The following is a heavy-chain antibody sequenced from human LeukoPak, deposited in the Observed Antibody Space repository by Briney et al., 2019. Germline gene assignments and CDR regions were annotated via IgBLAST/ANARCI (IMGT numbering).Heavy chain of an antibody. D-gene: IGHD6-6*01. CDR3: ARVAFGSSSGVYFDY. CDR1: GFTFSSYW. J-gene: IGHJ4*02. Sequence: GGSLRLSCAASGFTFSSYWMSWVRQAPGKGLEWVANIKQDGSEKYYVDSEKGRFTISRDNAKNSLYLQMNSLRAEDTAVYYCARVAFGSSSGVYFDYWGQGTLVTVSS. V-gene: IGHV3-7*01. CDR2: IKQDGSEK.